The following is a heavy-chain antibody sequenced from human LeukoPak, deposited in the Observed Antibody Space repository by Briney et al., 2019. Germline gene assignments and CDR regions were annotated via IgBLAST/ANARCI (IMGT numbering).Heavy chain of an antibody. Sequence: GSLRLPCAASGFTFSNHLIHWVRPTSGKGLVWVALINSDGSKTIYADSVKGRLTISRDNAKSTLYLQMSSLRVEDTAVYYCARDGTYGRFDYWGLGNLVTVSS. J-gene: IGHJ4*02. V-gene: IGHV3-74*01. D-gene: IGHD2-21*01. CDR2: INSDGSKT. CDR1: GFTFSNHL. CDR3: ARDGTYGRFDY.